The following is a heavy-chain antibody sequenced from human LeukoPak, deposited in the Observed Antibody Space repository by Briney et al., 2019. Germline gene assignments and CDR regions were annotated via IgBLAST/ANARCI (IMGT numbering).Heavy chain of an antibody. V-gene: IGHV3-74*01. D-gene: IGHD3-10*01. CDR2: INPDGSGT. Sequence: GGSLRLSCAASGFTFSNYWMHWVRQAPGKGLVWVSRINPDGSGTNYADSVKGRFTISRDNTKNTLYLQMNSLRVEDMALYYCAVDRGIVPPADLDWLDPWGQGTQVTVSS. CDR3: AVDRGIVPPADLDWLDP. CDR1: GFTFSNYW. J-gene: IGHJ5*02.